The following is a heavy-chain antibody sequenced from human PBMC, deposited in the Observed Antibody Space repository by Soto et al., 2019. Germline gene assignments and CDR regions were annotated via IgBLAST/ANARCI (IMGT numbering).Heavy chain of an antibody. CDR1: GFTFSSYS. CDR3: ARDDSSSWYGYYYYYMDV. J-gene: IGHJ6*03. Sequence: GGFLRLSCAASGFTFSSYSMNWARQAPGKGLEWVSYISSSSSTIYYADSVKGRFTISRDNAKNSLYLQMNSLRAEDTAVYYCARDDSSSWYGYYYYYMDVWGKGTTVTVSS. V-gene: IGHV3-48*01. CDR2: ISSSSSTI. D-gene: IGHD6-13*01.